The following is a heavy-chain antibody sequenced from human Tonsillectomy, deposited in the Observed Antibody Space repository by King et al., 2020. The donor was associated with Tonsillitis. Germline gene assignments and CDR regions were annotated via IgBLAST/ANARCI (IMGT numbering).Heavy chain of an antibody. CDR1: GGSISSGDYS. V-gene: IGHV4-30-4*07. CDR3: ARVGIYGWFGGMDV. J-gene: IGHJ6*02. D-gene: IGHD3-16*01. CDR2: IYYSGST. Sequence: HVQLQESGPGLVKPSQTLSLTCAVSGGSISSGDYSWSWIRQPPGKGLEWIRYIYYSGSTYYNPSLKSRVTISVDTSKNQFSLKLSSVTAADTAVYYCARVGIYGWFGGMDVWGQGTTVTVSS.